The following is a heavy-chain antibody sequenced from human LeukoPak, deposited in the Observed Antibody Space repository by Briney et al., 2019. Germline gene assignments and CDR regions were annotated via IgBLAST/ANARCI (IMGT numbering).Heavy chain of an antibody. CDR2: INPSGGST. CDR1: GYTFTSYY. D-gene: IGHD6-13*01. J-gene: IGHJ6*02. V-gene: IGHV1-46*01. Sequence: ASVKVSCKTSGYTFTSYYMHWVRQAPGQGLEWMGIINPSGGSTSYAQKFQGRVTMTRDTSTSTVYMELGSLRSEDTAVYYCARGGNMIAAAGRAAYYSMDVWGQGTTVTVSS. CDR3: ARGGNMIAAAGRAAYYSMDV.